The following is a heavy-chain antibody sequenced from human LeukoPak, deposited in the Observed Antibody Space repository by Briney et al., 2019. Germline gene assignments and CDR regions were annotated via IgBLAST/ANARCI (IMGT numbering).Heavy chain of an antibody. D-gene: IGHD6-25*01. CDR2: INQDGSKK. Sequence: PGGSLRLSCVVSRFTFSNYWMSWVRQAPGKGLEWVANINQDGSKKVYADSMKGRFTISRDNSKNTLYLQMNSLRAENTAVYYCARESQPLPFDYWGQGTLVTVSS. CDR3: ARESQPLPFDY. CDR1: RFTFSNYW. V-gene: IGHV3-7*01. J-gene: IGHJ4*02.